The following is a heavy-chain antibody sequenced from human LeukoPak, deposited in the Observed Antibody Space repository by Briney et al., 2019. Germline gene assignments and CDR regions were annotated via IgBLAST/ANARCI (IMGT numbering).Heavy chain of an antibody. J-gene: IGHJ6*03. V-gene: IGHV4-59*08. CDR1: GGSISSYY. CDR3: ARRANNRYYHYYMDV. CDR2: IYYSGST. D-gene: IGHD1-14*01. Sequence: SETLSLTCTDSGGSISSYYWSWIRQPPGKGLEWIGHIYYSGSTNYNPSLKSRVTISVDTSKNQFSLKLSSVTAADTAVYYCARRANNRYYHYYMDVWGKGTTVTVSS.